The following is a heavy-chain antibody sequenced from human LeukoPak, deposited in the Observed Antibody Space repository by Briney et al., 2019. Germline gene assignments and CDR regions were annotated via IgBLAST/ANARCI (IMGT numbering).Heavy chain of an antibody. CDR3: ARRAPYNWNHHDAFDI. V-gene: IGHV4-38-2*02. Sequence: SETLSLTCTVSGYSISSGNYWGWIRQPPGKGLEWMGSIDHSGSIYYNPSLKSRATISVDTSKDQVSLQLRSVPAAGTAVYYCARRAPYNWNHHDAFDIWGQGTMVTVSS. J-gene: IGHJ3*02. D-gene: IGHD1-14*01. CDR2: IDHSGSI. CDR1: GYSISSGNY.